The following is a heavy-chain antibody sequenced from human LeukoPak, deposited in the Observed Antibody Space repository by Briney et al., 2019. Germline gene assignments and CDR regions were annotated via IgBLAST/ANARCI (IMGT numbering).Heavy chain of an antibody. J-gene: IGHJ5*02. CDR3: ARALDRSYYYVYLS. CDR1: GYTFTDFD. Sequence: ASLKVSCTASGYTFTDFDINWVRQAPGRGLEWMGWMNPNSGNTVYAQKFQGRVTITRDTSINTDRMELTSLTSEDTAVYYCARALDRSYYYVYLSWGQGTVISVSS. D-gene: IGHD3-16*01. V-gene: IGHV1-8*02. CDR2: MNPNSGNT.